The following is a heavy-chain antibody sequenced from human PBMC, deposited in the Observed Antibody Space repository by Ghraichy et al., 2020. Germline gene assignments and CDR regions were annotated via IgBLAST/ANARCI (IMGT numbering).Heavy chain of an antibody. CDR2: IYYSGST. Sequence: TLSLTCTVSGGSISSSSYYWGWIRQPPGKGLEWIGSIYYSGSTYYNPSLKSRVTISVDTSKNQFSLKLSSVTAADTAVYYCASITMVRGFDYWGQGTLVTVSS. V-gene: IGHV4-39*01. D-gene: IGHD3-10*01. CDR3: ASITMVRGFDY. CDR1: GGSISSSSYY. J-gene: IGHJ4*02.